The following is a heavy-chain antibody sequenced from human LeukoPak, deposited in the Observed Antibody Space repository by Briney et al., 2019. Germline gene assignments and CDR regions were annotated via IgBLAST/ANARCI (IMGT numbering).Heavy chain of an antibody. V-gene: IGHV3-66*01. CDR3: ARGGRLNYDILSY. J-gene: IGHJ4*02. Sequence: GGSLRLSCAASGFTVSSNFMTWVRQAPGKGLEWVSVIYSGGSTYYADSVKDRFTISRDNSKNMLYLQMNSLRAEDTAVYYCARGGRLNYDILSYWGQGTLVTVSS. D-gene: IGHD3-9*01. CDR2: IYSGGST. CDR1: GFTVSSNF.